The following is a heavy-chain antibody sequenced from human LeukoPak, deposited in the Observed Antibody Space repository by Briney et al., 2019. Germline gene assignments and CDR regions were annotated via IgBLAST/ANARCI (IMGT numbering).Heavy chain of an antibody. CDR1: GFTFSSYS. V-gene: IGHV3-21*01. CDR3: STGGTTVTTPPDY. Sequence: GGSLRLSCAASGFTFSSYSMNWVRQAPGKGLEWVSSISSSSSYIYYADSVKGRFTISRDNAKNTLCLQMNSLRAEDTAVYYCSTGGTTVTTPPDYWGQGTLVTVSS. D-gene: IGHD4-17*01. J-gene: IGHJ4*02. CDR2: ISSSSSYI.